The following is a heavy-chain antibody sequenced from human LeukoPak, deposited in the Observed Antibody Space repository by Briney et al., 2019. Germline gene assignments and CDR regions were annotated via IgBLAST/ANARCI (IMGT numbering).Heavy chain of an antibody. CDR1: GYSFTSYW. CDR2: IYPGDSDT. V-gene: IGHV5-51*01. J-gene: IGHJ4*02. CDR3: ARVERKADNTGYYYFDY. Sequence: GESLKISCKGSGYSFTSYWIGWVRQMPGKGLEWMGIIYPGDSDTRYSPSFQGQVTISADKSISTAYLQWSSLKASDTAMYYCARVERKADNTGYYYFDYWGQGTLVTVSS. D-gene: IGHD3-22*01.